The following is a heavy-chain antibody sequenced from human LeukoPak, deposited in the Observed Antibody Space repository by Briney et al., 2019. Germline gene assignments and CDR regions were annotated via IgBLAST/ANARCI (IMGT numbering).Heavy chain of an antibody. CDR2: AYYSGST. CDR1: GGPISSSSYY. CDR3: ARGPMQIDY. V-gene: IGHV4-39*07. Sequence: SETLSLTCTVSGGPISSSSYYWGWIRQPPGKGLEWIGSAYYSGSTYYNPSLKSRVTISVGTSKNQFSLKLSSVTAADTAVYYCARGPMQIDYWGQGTLVTVSS. J-gene: IGHJ4*02.